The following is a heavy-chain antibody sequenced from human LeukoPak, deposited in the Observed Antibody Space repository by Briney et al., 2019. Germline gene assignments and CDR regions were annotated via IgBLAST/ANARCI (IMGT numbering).Heavy chain of an antibody. CDR3: ARGGLPGGFDY. D-gene: IGHD4-23*01. CDR2: INQDGREI. CDR1: GFAVSRSW. V-gene: IGHV3-7*03. J-gene: IGHJ4*02. Sequence: GGSLRLSCAASGFAVSRSWMTWVRQAPGKGQEWVANINQDGREIDYVDSVRGRFTISRDNAENSLCLQMNSLRAEDTAVYYCARGGLPGGFDYWGQGTLVTVSS.